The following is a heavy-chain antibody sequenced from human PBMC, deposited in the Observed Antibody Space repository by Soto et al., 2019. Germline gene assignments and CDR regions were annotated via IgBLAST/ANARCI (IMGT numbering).Heavy chain of an antibody. J-gene: IGHJ4*02. V-gene: IGHV3-48*01. CDR2: ISSSSSTI. CDR1: GFTFSSYS. CDR3: AKDLQWLVLAYFDY. Sequence: GGSLRLSCSASGFTFSSYSMNWVRQAPGKGLEWVSYISSSSSTIYHADSVKGRFTITRDNSKNTLYLQMNSLRAEDTAVYYCAKDLQWLVLAYFDYWGQGTLVTVSS. D-gene: IGHD6-19*01.